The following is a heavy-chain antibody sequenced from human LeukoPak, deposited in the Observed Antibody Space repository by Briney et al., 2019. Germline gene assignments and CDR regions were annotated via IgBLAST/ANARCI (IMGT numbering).Heavy chain of an antibody. J-gene: IGHJ3*02. CDR1: GFTFSDYY. D-gene: IGHD3-22*01. Sequence: PGGSLRLSCAASGFTFSDYYMSWIRQAPGEGLEWVSYISSSGSTIYYADSVKGRFTISRDNAKNSLYLQMNSLRAEDTVVYYCARERRGVVVIRSRAFDIWGQGTMVTVSS. CDR2: ISSSGSTI. V-gene: IGHV3-11*01. CDR3: ARERRGVVVIRSRAFDI.